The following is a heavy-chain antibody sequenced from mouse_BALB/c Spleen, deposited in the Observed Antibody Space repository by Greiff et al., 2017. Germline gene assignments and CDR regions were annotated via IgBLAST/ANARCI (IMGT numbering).Heavy chain of an antibody. D-gene: IGHD2-1*01. CDR3: ARGVSLYYGNYYAMDY. CDR2: IWSGGST. Sequence: VKLKQSGPGLVQPSQSLSITCTVSGFSLTSYGVHWVRQSPGKGLEWLGVIWSGGSTDYNAAFISRLSISKDNSKSQVFFKMNSLQADDTAIYYCARGVSLYYGNYYAMDYWGQGTSVTVSS. J-gene: IGHJ4*01. CDR1: GFSLTSYG. V-gene: IGHV2-4-1*01.